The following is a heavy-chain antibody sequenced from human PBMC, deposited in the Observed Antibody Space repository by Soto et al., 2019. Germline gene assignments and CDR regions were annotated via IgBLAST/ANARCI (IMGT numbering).Heavy chain of an antibody. CDR1: GYTFTSYY. CDR2: INPSGGST. V-gene: IGHV1-46*03. CDR3: VMVRSPYQDIVATIDYFDY. Sequence: ASVKVSFKASGYTFTSYYMHWVRQAPGQRPEWMGIINPSGGSTSYAQKFQGRVTMTRDTSTSTVYMELSSLRSEDTAVYYCVMVRSPYQDIVATIDYFDYWGQGTLVTVSS. J-gene: IGHJ4*02. D-gene: IGHD5-12*01.